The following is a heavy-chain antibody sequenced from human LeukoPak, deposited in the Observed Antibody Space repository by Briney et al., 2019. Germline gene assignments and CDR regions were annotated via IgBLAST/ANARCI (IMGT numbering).Heavy chain of an antibody. V-gene: IGHV3-23*01. CDR2: ISGGNT. Sequence: PGGPLRLSCAASGFTFSSYAMNWVRQAPGKGLEWVSAISGGNTYYADSVKGRFTISRDNSKNTLYLQMNSLRAEDTAIYYCATGWFGDYYFDYWGQGTLVTVSS. CDR3: ATGWFGDYYFDY. CDR1: GFTFSSYA. D-gene: IGHD3-10*01. J-gene: IGHJ4*02.